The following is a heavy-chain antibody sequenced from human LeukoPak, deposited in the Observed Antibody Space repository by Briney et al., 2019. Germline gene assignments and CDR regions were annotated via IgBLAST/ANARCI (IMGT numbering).Heavy chain of an antibody. J-gene: IGHJ4*02. CDR2: IYAGDSST. Sequence: GESLKISCKGSGFTFSTYSFAWVRQVPGKGLEWMGVIYAGDSSTRYSPSFQVQVTISVDKSISTAYLQWSSLKASDSAIYYCARHSCYDSWGQGTLVTVSS. V-gene: IGHV5-51*01. D-gene: IGHD3-16*01. CDR1: GFTFSTYS. CDR3: ARHSCYDS.